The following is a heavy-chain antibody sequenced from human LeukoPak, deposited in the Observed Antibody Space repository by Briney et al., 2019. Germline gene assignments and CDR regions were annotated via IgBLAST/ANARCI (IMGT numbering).Heavy chain of an antibody. Sequence: GGSLRLSCAASGFIFSNAWMNWVRQAPGKGLEWVGRIKSKTDGGTTDYAAPVKGRFAISRDDSKNTLYLQMSSLKTEDTAVYYCTTAPPAWIQLWTVDYWGQGTLVTVSS. CDR2: IKSKTDGGTT. D-gene: IGHD5-18*01. V-gene: IGHV3-15*07. J-gene: IGHJ4*02. CDR1: GFIFSNAW. CDR3: TTAPPAWIQLWTVDY.